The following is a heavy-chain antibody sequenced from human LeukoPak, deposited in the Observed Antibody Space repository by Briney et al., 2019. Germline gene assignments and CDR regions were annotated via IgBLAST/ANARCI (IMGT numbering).Heavy chain of an antibody. J-gene: IGHJ4*02. D-gene: IGHD2-8*01. Sequence: GGSLRLSCAVSGFTFSSYAMNWVRQAPGKGLEWVSGISGSGAGTYYAASVKGRFTLSRDNSKNTLYLQMNSLRAEDTAVYYCAKMVREFYTISYYFDYWGQGTLVTVSS. CDR3: AKMVREFYTISYYFDY. CDR1: GFTFSSYA. CDR2: ISGSGAGT. V-gene: IGHV3-23*01.